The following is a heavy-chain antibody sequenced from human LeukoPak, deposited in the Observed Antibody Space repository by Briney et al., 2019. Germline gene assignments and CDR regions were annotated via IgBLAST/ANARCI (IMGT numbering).Heavy chain of an antibody. V-gene: IGHV3-23*05. J-gene: IGHJ4*02. CDR1: GFTFSSFW. CDR3: ARSVRAAGKSPGFDF. D-gene: IGHD6-13*01. CDR2: IDVSATDT. Sequence: PGGSLRLSCAASGFTFSSFWMTWVRQAPGKGLEWVSTIDVSATDTYYPDSVKGRFTISRDDSKNMLYLQMNSLRGEDTAVYYCARSVRAAGKSPGFDFWGPGSLVTVSP.